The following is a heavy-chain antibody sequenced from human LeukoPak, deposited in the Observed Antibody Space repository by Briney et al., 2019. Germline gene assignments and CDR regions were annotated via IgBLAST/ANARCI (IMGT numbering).Heavy chain of an antibody. CDR3: VGDGTYSFDF. CDR1: GFTFSNHW. D-gene: IGHD1/OR15-1a*01. V-gene: IGHV3-74*01. CDR2: INKDGSAT. Sequence: PGGSLRLPWAASGFTFSNHWMPWVRQVPGKGLVWVSRINKDGSATSNAESVEGRFTMSRDNAKNTLYLQMNSLRADDTAVYYCVGDGTYSFDFWGQGRLVTVSS. J-gene: IGHJ4*02.